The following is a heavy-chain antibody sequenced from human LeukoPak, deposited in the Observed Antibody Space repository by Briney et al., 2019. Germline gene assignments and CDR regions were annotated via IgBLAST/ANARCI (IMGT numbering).Heavy chain of an antibody. CDR3: ARDRRNYYGSGSLYYFDY. D-gene: IGHD3-10*01. Sequence: SVKVSCKASGGTFSSYAISWVRQAPGQGLEWMGGIIPIFGTANYAQKFQGRVTITADESTSTAYMELSSLRSEDAAVYYCARDRRNYYGSGSLYYFDYWGQGTLVTVSS. V-gene: IGHV1-69*13. J-gene: IGHJ4*02. CDR1: GGTFSSYA. CDR2: IIPIFGTA.